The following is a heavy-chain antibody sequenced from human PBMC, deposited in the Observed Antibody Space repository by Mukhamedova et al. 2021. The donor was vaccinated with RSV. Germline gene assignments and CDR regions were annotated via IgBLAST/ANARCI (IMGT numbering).Heavy chain of an antibody. CDR2: GGGGST. D-gene: IGHD5-24*01. Sequence: GGGGSTYSADSVKGRFTIFRDNSKNTLILQMNSLRAEDTALYYCAKDRPEMGTAYFFDYWGQGTL. J-gene: IGHJ4*02. CDR3: AKDRPEMGTAYFFDY. V-gene: IGHV3-23*01.